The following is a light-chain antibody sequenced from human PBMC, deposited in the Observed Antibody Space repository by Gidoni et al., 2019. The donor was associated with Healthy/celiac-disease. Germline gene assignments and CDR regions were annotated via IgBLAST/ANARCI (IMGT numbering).Light chain of an antibody. CDR3: QQSYSTPRT. CDR2: AAS. V-gene: IGKV1-39*01. Sequence: DIEMTHSPASLSACVGDRVTITCRASQSISSYLNWYQQKPGKAPKLLIYAASSLQSGVPSRFSGSGSGTDFTLTISSLQPEDFATYYCQQSYSTPRTFGQGTKVEIK. J-gene: IGKJ1*01. CDR1: QSISSY.